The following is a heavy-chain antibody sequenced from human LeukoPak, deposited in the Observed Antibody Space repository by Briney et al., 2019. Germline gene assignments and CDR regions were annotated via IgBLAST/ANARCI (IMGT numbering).Heavy chain of an antibody. J-gene: IGHJ4*02. CDR1: GFTFSSCW. CDR2: IKQDGSEK. Sequence: SGGSLRLSCAASGFTFSSCWMSWVRQAPGKGLEWVANIKQDGSEKNYVDSVKGRFTISRDNAKTSLYLQMNSLRAEDAAVYYCARSLWPEDYWGQGTLVTVSS. CDR3: ARSLWPEDY. V-gene: IGHV3-7*01. D-gene: IGHD5-18*01.